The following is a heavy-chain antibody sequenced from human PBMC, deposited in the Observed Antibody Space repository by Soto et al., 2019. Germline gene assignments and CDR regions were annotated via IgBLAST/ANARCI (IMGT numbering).Heavy chain of an antibody. J-gene: IGHJ5*02. CDR2: ISSNSAYI. CDR1: VFTFRRFT. V-gene: IGHV3-21*01. Sequence: GGSLRLSCSASVFTFRRFTMNWVRQAPGKGLEWVSTISSNSAYIYYTDALRGRFTISRDNAKNSLHLQMNSLRAEDTAVYYCTRDASRDSSARGWFDPWGPGTLVTVSS. D-gene: IGHD6-13*01. CDR3: TRDASRDSSARGWFDP.